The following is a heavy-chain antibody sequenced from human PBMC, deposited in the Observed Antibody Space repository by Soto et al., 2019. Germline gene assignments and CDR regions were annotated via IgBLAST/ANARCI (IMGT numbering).Heavy chain of an antibody. J-gene: IGHJ4*02. V-gene: IGHV3-48*02. Sequence: EVQLVESGGGLVQPGGSLRLSCAASGFTFNTYSMNWVRQTPGKGLEWVSYITSGSTRILYADSVQGRFTISRHNAKNSLYLQMTSLRDDDTAIYYCTRDPHALDFWGRGTRVIVSS. CDR1: GFTFNTYS. CDR2: ITSGSTRI. D-gene: IGHD2-2*01. CDR3: TRDPHALDF.